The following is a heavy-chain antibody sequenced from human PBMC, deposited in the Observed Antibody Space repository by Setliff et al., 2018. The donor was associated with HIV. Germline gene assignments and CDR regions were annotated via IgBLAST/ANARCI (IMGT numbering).Heavy chain of an antibody. J-gene: IGHJ4*02. D-gene: IGHD6-13*01. CDR1: GGSISGSSYF. Sequence: NPSETLSLTCTVSGGSISGSSYFLAWIRQPPGGGLEWIGSISYSGSTYYNPSLKSRVTISVDTSKNQFSLKLSSVTAADTAVYYCASKAAAGDVDYWGQGTLVTVSS. CDR2: ISYSGST. V-gene: IGHV4-39*07. CDR3: ASKAAAGDVDY.